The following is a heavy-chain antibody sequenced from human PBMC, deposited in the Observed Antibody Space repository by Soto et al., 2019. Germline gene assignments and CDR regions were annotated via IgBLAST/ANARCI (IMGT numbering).Heavy chain of an antibody. Sequence: SVNGSCNASAYRFSSFVITWVRQAPGQGLEWMGGIIPRSGTSNYAQKFQGRVTITADESTSTAYMELSSLRSEDTAVYYCARSRSDYYYDVEVDYWGQGTLVTVSS. CDR2: IIPRSGTS. J-gene: IGHJ4*02. V-gene: IGHV1-69*13. CDR3: ARSRSDYYYDVEVDY. CDR1: AYRFSSFV. D-gene: IGHD3-22*01.